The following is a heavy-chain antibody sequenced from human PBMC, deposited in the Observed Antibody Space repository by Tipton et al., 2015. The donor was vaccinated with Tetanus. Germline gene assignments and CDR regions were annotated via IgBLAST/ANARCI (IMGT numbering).Heavy chain of an antibody. CDR3: ARRSLTNYGLDV. CDR2: INPDGRRT. D-gene: IGHD1-1*01. V-gene: IGHV3-74*01. Sequence: SLRLSCAASGFTFSAYYMSWIRLTPGKGLVWISRINPDGRRTNYADSVKGRFTISRDHAKNTVYLQMNSLRAEDTAVYFCARRSLTNYGLDVWGQGTPVIVS. CDR1: GFTFSAYY. J-gene: IGHJ6*02.